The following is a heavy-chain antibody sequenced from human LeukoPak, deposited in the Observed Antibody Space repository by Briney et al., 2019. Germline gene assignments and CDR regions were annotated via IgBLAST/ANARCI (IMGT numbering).Heavy chain of an antibody. D-gene: IGHD3-10*01. Sequence: PGGSLRLSCAASGFTFSSYGVHWVRQAPGKGLEWVAVISYDGSNKYYADSVKGRFTISRDNSKNTLYLQMNSLRAEDTAVYYCAKALGRLYYGSGSYQIDYWGQGTLVTVSS. CDR2: ISYDGSNK. J-gene: IGHJ4*02. CDR1: GFTFSSYG. V-gene: IGHV3-30*18. CDR3: AKALGRLYYGSGSYQIDY.